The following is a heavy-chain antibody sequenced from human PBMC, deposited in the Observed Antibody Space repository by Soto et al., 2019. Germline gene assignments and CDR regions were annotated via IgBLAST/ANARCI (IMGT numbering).Heavy chain of an antibody. CDR2: IRGGGSPI. D-gene: IGHD1-7*01. V-gene: IGHV3-48*03. J-gene: IGHJ4*02. CDR1: GLTFSTYE. CDR3: ASKIFGTTYFGY. Sequence: GGSLRLSCAASGLTFSTYEMNWVRQAPGKGLEWVSYIRGGGSPILYADSVKGRFTISRDNAKNSLYLQMNSLRAEDTAIYYCASKIFGTTYFGYWGQGALVTVSS.